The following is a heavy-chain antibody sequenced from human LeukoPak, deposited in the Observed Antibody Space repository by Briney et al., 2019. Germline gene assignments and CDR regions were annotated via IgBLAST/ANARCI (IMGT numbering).Heavy chain of an antibody. CDR3: ARARLDSSGRFDS. D-gene: IGHD3-22*01. CDR2: IYYGGST. V-gene: IGHV4-59*01. J-gene: IGHJ4*02. Sequence: SETLSLTCTVSGGSISSYYWSWIRQPPGKGLEWIGYIYYGGSTDYNPSLKSRVTISRDTSKTQFSLRLSSVTSADTAVYYCARARLDSSGRFDSWGQGTLVTVSS. CDR1: GGSISSYY.